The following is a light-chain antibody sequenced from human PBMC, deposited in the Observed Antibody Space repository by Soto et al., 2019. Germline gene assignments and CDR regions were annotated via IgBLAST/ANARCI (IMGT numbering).Light chain of an antibody. Sequence: QSALTQPASVSGSPGQSITISCTGTSSDVGGYNYVSWYQHHPGKAPKLMIYDVSNRPSGVSNRFSGSKSGTTASLTISGLQAEDEAEYYCSSYTSSSTRVFGGGTQLTVL. CDR1: SSDVGGYNY. CDR2: DVS. CDR3: SSYTSSSTRV. J-gene: IGLJ2*01. V-gene: IGLV2-14*03.